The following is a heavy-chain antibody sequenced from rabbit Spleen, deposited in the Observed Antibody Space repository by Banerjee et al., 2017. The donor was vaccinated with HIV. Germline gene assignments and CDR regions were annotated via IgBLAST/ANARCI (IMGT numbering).Heavy chain of an antibody. CDR2: INAVTGKA. J-gene: IGHJ4*01. CDR1: GFSFSDRDV. V-gene: IGHV1S45*01. CDR3: ARDLVGVIGWNFNL. D-gene: IGHD1-1*01. Sequence: QERLEESGGGLVKPEGSLTLTCKASGFSFSDRDVMCWVRQAPGKGLEWIACINAVTGKAVYASWAKGRFTFSKTSSTTVTLRMTSLTAADRATYFCARDLVGVIGWNFNLWGQGTLVTVS.